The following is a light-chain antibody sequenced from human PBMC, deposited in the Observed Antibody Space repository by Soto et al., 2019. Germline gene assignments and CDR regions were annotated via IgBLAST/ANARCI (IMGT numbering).Light chain of an antibody. V-gene: IGLV7-46*01. CDR3: LLSYNGPYV. J-gene: IGLJ1*01. CDR1: TGAVTNGHY. Sequence: QAVVTPDPSLTVSPGGTVTLTCGSSTGAVTNGHYPYWFQQKPDQAPRTLIYDTTNRHSWTPARFSGSLLGGKAALTLSGAQPEDEAEYYCLLSYNGPYVFGTGTKVTVL. CDR2: DTT.